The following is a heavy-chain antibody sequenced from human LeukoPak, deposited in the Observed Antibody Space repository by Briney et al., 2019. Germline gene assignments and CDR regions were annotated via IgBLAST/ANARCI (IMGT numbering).Heavy chain of an antibody. CDR3: ASGYCSGGNCYSG. D-gene: IGHD2-15*01. Sequence: GGSLRLSCTASGFTFSDYAMMWVRQSPGKGPEWVAAIRGGGHGPFYADSVRGRFTISRDNSKNTVYLQMNSLRVEDTAVYYCASGYCSGGNCYSGWGQGTLVTVSS. CDR2: IRGGGHGP. J-gene: IGHJ4*02. V-gene: IGHV3-23*01. CDR1: GFTFSDYA.